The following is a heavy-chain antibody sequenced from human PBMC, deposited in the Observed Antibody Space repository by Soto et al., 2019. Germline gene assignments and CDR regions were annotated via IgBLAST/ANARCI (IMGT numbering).Heavy chain of an antibody. CDR2: ISAYNGNT. CDR3: AGARGSNHPFDF. D-gene: IGHD3-16*01. Sequence: QVQLVQSGAEVKKPGASVKVSCKASGYTFTSYGISWVRQAPGQGLEWMGWISAYNGNTNNAQQLQGRVPMTTDTTTSTAYMELRSLRSDDTAVYDCAGARGSNHPFDFWGHGTLAPASS. V-gene: IGHV1-18*01. J-gene: IGHJ4*01. CDR1: GYTFTSYG.